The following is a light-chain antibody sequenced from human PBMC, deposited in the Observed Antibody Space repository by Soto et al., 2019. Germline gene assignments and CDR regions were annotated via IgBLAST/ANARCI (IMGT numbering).Light chain of an antibody. Sequence: EIVMTQSPATLSVSPGERATLSCRASQSISNKLAWYQQKPGQAPRLLMYDASTRATGVPDRFSGSGSGTEFTLTISSLQSEDFAVYYCQQYNNWPPWTFGQGTKVEIK. CDR1: QSISNK. CDR3: QQYNNWPPWT. J-gene: IGKJ1*01. CDR2: DAS. V-gene: IGKV3-15*01.